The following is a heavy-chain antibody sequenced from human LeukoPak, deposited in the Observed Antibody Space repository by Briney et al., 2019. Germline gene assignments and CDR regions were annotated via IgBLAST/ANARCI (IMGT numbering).Heavy chain of an antibody. CDR3: ARDREYYNLLTGYKVSHYFDY. V-gene: IGHV3-30*04. CDR2: ISYDGSNK. D-gene: IGHD3-9*01. Sequence: AGGSLRLSCAASKFTFTNYAMHWLPKAPGRGLEWVAVISYDGSNKYYAHSVKGRFTISRDNSRNTLYLHMNSMRAEDMDVYYCARDREYYNLLTGYKVSHYFDYWGQGTLVTVSS. CDR1: KFTFTNYA. J-gene: IGHJ4*02.